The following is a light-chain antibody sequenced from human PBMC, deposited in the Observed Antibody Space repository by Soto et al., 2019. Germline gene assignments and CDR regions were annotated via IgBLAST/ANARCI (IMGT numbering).Light chain of an antibody. CDR3: QQYNNWWT. Sequence: EIVMTQSPVTLSMSPWERATLSCRAGESVSSNLAWYQQKPGQAPRLLIYGASTRATGIPARFTGSGSGTEFTLTISSLQFDDSAVYYCQQYNNWWTFGQGT. J-gene: IGKJ1*01. V-gene: IGKV3-15*01. CDR1: ESVSSN. CDR2: GAS.